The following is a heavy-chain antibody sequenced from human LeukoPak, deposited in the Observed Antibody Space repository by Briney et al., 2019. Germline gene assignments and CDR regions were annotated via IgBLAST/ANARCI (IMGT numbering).Heavy chain of an antibody. CDR3: AKSSPPPLRY. CDR1: GFTFSSYA. CDR2: ISGSGSGGST. J-gene: IGHJ4*02. Sequence: GGSLRLSCAASGFTFSSYAMSWVRQAPGKGLEWVSAISGSGSGGSTYYADSVKGRFTISRDNSKNTLYLQMNCLRAEDTAVYYCAKSSPPPLRYWGQGTLVTVSS. V-gene: IGHV3-23*01.